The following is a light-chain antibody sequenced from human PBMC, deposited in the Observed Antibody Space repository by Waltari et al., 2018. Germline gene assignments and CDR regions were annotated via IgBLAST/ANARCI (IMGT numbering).Light chain of an antibody. J-gene: IGKJ5*01. CDR3: MQGRQTPIT. CDR1: QSLLDRNAYNY. Sequence: DIVLTQSPLSLPVTPGEPASISCRSSQSLLDRNAYNYLDWYLQKPGQSPQLLIYLGSNRASGVTDRFSGSGSGTDFTLKISRVEAEDVGVYYCMQGRQTPITFGQGTRLDIK. V-gene: IGKV2-28*01. CDR2: LGS.